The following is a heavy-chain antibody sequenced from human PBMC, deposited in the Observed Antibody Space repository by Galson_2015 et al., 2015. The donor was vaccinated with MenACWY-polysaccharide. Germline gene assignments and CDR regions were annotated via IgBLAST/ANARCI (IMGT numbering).Heavy chain of an antibody. J-gene: IGHJ5*02. CDR3: ARGGKYYYDSSGYLNWFDP. V-gene: IGHV1-8*01. Sequence: SVKVSCKASGYSFSSCDINWVRQTTGQGLEWMGWMNPNSGNTGYAQKFQGRVTMTRNTSISIAYMELSSLRSEDTAVYYCARGGKYYYDSSGYLNWFDPWGQGTLVTVSS. D-gene: IGHD3-22*01. CDR2: MNPNSGNT. CDR1: GYSFSSCD.